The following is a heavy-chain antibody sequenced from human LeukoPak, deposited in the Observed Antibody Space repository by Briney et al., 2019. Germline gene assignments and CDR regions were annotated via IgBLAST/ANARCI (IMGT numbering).Heavy chain of an antibody. Sequence: SETLSLTCSVSSYSINSNYYWGWIRQSPGKGLEWIGSIYHTGSTYYNPSLKSRDTISLDASNKQFSLRLSSVTAADTAVYYCARGSHPVTGTLGGYFDPWGQGTLVTVSS. V-gene: IGHV4-38-2*02. CDR2: IYHTGST. D-gene: IGHD6-19*01. CDR1: SYSINSNYY. J-gene: IGHJ4*02. CDR3: ARGSHPVTGTLGGYFDP.